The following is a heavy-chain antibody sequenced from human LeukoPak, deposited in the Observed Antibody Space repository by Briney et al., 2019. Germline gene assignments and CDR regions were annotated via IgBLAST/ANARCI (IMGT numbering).Heavy chain of an antibody. D-gene: IGHD2-15*01. Sequence: GGSLRLSCAASGFTFDDYTMHWVRQAPGKGLEWVSLISWDGGSTYNADSVKGRFTISRDNSKNSLYLQMNSLRTEDTALYYCAKDIGVGYCNGCLFDYWGQGTLVTVSS. CDR2: ISWDGGST. CDR1: GFTFDDYT. V-gene: IGHV3-43*01. CDR3: AKDIGVGYCNGCLFDY. J-gene: IGHJ4*02.